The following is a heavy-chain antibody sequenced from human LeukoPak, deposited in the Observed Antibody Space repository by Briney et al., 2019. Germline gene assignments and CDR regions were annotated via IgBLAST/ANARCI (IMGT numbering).Heavy chain of an antibody. J-gene: IGHJ4*02. CDR3: ARDPELYYYDSSGYFDY. CDR1: GYSISSGYY. V-gene: IGHV4-38-2*02. Sequence: PSETLSLTCAVSGYSISSGYYWGWIRQPPGKGLEWIGSIYTSGSTNYNPSLKSRVTISVDTSKNQFSLKLSSVTAADTAVYYCARDPELYYYDSSGYFDYWGQGTLVTVSS. CDR2: IYTSGST. D-gene: IGHD3-22*01.